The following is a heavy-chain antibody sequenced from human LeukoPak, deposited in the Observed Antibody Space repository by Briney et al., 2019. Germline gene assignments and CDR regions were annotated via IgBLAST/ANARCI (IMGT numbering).Heavy chain of an antibody. CDR2: IYNSGST. CDR3: ARSAFLVTAPGLYYFDY. D-gene: IGHD6-13*01. V-gene: IGHV4-4*07. CDR1: GGSISSYY. Sequence: CETLSLTCTVSGGSISSYYWSWIRQPAGKGLEWIGHIYNSGSTNYNPSLKGRVTMSVATSKNQFSLHLSSVTAADTAVYYCARSAFLVTAPGLYYFDYWGQGTLVAASS. J-gene: IGHJ4*02.